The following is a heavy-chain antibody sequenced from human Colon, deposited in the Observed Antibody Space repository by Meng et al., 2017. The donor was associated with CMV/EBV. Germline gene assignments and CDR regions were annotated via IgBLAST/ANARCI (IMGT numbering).Heavy chain of an antibody. CDR3: AKEYSSSSTKYFDY. Sequence: GGSLRLSCAASGFTFITYSMSWVRQAPGKGLEWVASIGSGSSYIYYADSVKGRFTISRDNVKKSLYLQMDSLGAEGTAVYYCAKEYSSSSTKYFDYWGQGTLVTVSS. V-gene: IGHV3-21*01. CDR2: IGSGSSYI. J-gene: IGHJ4*02. CDR1: GFTFITYS. D-gene: IGHD6-6*01.